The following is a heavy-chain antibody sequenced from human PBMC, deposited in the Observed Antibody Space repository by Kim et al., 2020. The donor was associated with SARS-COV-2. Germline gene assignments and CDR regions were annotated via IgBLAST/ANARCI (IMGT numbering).Heavy chain of an antibody. Sequence: NPSLKSRVTISVDTSKNQFSLKLSSVTAADTAVYYCASPGRIAAAGPFDYWGQGTLVTVSS. CDR3: ASPGRIAAAGPFDY. J-gene: IGHJ4*02. D-gene: IGHD6-13*01. V-gene: IGHV4-59*01.